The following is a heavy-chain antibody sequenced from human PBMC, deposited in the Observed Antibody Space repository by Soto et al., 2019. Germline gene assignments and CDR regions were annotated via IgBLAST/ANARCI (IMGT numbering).Heavy chain of an antibody. CDR2: ISGSGGNT. Sequence: GSLRLSCAASGFTFSSYAMNWVRQAPGNGLEWVSAISGSGGNTYRTDSVKGRFTISRDNSKNTLYLQMNSLRAEDTAVYYCAKTSMVRGVIPDSYYYYAMDVWGQGTTVTVSS. V-gene: IGHV3-23*01. CDR3: AKTSMVRGVIPDSYYYYAMDV. D-gene: IGHD3-10*01. J-gene: IGHJ6*02. CDR1: GFTFSSYA.